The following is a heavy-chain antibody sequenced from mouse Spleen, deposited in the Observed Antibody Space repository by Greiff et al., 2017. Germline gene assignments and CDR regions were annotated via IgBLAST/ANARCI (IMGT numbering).Heavy chain of an antibody. CDR2: ISPGNGDI. CDR3: ERSLGYFDY. V-gene: IGHV1S53*02. J-gene: IGHJ2*01. D-gene: IGHD4-1*01. Sequence: QVQLQQSDAELVKPGASVKISCKASGYTFTDHAIHWVKQRPEQGLEWIAYISPGNGDIKYNEKFRDKATVTADKSSSTAYLRLNSLTSEDSAIYFCERSLGYFDYWGQGTTLTVSS. CDR1: GYTFTDHA.